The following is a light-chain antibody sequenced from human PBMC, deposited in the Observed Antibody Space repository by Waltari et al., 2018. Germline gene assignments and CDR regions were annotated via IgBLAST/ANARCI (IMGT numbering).Light chain of an antibody. J-gene: IGKJ1*01. CDR1: QSVSSN. Sequence: EIVMTQSPATLSVSPGERATLSCRASQSVSSNLAWYQQKPGQAPRLLIYGASTRATGIPARFSGSGSGTEFTLTISSLQSEDFAVYYWQQYNNWPRLTFGQGTRVDI. CDR2: GAS. CDR3: QQYNNWPRLT. V-gene: IGKV3-15*01.